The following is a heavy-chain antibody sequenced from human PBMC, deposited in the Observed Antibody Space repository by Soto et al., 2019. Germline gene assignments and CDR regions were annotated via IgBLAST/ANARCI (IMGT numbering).Heavy chain of an antibody. CDR2: INPSGGST. V-gene: IGHV1-46*01. J-gene: IGHJ4*02. D-gene: IGHD3-22*01. Sequence: ASVKVSFKASGYTFTSYYMHWVRQAPGQGLEWMGIINPSGGSTSYAQKFQGRVTMTRDTSTSTVYMELSSLRSEDTAVYYCARDPQTYYYDSSGYFDYWGQGTLVTVSS. CDR1: GYTFTSYY. CDR3: ARDPQTYYYDSSGYFDY.